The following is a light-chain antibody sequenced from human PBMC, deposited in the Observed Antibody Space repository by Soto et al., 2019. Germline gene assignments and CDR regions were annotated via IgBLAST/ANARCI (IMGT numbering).Light chain of an antibody. CDR1: QSVSSSY. J-gene: IGKJ4*01. Sequence: EIVLTQSPSTLSLSPGERATLSCRASQSVSSSYLACYQQKPGEAPRLLIYAASSRDTGIPDRFSGSGSGTDFTLTISRLQPEDFAVYYCQQYGSSFTFGGGTKVEIK. V-gene: IGKV3-20*01. CDR3: QQYGSSFT. CDR2: AAS.